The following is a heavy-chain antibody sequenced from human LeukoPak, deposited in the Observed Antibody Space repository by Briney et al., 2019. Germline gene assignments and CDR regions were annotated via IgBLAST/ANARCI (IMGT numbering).Heavy chain of an antibody. CDR2: IYHSGST. D-gene: IGHD2-2*02. CDR1: GGSISSSSYY. V-gene: IGHV4-39*01. J-gene: IGHJ3*02. Sequence: SETLSLTCTVSGGSISSSSYYWGWIRQPPGKGLEWIGSIYHSGSTYYNPSLKSRVTISVDTSKNQFSLKLSSVTAADTAVYYCANTDAFVIWGQGTMVTVSS. CDR3: ANTDAFVI.